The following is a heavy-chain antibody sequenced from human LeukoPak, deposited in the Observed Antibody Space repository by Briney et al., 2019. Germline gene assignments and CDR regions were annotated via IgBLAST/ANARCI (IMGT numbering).Heavy chain of an antibody. J-gene: IGHJ6*02. CDR1: GYTFTSYY. Sequence: ASVKVSCKASGYTFTSYYMHWVRQAPGQGLEWMGIINPSGGSTSYAQKFQGRVTMTRGTSTSTVYMELSSLRSEDTAVYYCAREEVYRQYQLLDGTDVWGQGTTVTVSS. D-gene: IGHD2-2*01. V-gene: IGHV1-46*01. CDR2: INPSGGST. CDR3: AREEVYRQYQLLDGTDV.